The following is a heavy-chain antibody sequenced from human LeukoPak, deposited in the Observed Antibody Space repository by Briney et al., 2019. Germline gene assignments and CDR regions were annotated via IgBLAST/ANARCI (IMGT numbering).Heavy chain of an antibody. CDR2: ISDNGASA. D-gene: IGHD6-19*01. J-gene: IGHJ4*02. CDR3: AKASNSGWYYFDY. CDR1: GFTFSSYA. Sequence: GGSLRLSCAASGFTFSSYAMSWVRQAPGKGLKWVSAISDNGASAYYADSVKGRFTISRDNSKNTLYLQMNSLRAEDTATYYCAKASNSGWYYFDYWGQGTLVTVSS. V-gene: IGHV3-23*01.